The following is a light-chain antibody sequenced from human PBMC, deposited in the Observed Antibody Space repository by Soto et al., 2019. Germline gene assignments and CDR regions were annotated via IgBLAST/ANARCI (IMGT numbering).Light chain of an antibody. CDR1: QSISSY. V-gene: IGKV1-39*01. CDR2: AAS. Sequence: DIQMTQSPSSLSAFVGDRVTITCRASQSISSYLNWYQQKPGKAPKLLIYAASSLQSGVPSRFSGSGSGTDFTLTISSLQPEDFATYYCQQSYRLMYTFGQGTKVDIK. CDR3: QQSYRLMYT. J-gene: IGKJ2*01.